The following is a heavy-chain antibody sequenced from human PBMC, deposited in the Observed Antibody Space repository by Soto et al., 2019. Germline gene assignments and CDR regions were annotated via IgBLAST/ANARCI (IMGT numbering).Heavy chain of an antibody. CDR1: GFSLSTSEMC. CDR3: ARTPKGGRIYNFWSGYSAYFDY. V-gene: IGHV2-70*01. D-gene: IGHD3-3*01. CDR2: IDWDDNT. Sequence: ESGPTLVNPTQTLTLTCTFSGFSLSTSEMCVSWIRQPPGKALEWLVLIDWDDNTYYSTSLETRLTISKDTSKNQVVLTMTNMDPVDTATYFCARTPKGGRIYNFWSGYSAYFDYWGQGTLVTVSS. J-gene: IGHJ4*02.